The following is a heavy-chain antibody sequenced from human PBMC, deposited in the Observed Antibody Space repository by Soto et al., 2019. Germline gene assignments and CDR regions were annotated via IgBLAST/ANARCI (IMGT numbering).Heavy chain of an antibody. J-gene: IGHJ5*02. CDR1: GGSFSGYY. CDR2: IYNGGST. Sequence: PSETLSLTCVVYGGSFSGYYWSWIRQPPGKGLEWIGEIYNGGSTNYNPSLKSRVSMSVDTSKNQFSLKLSSVTAADTAVYYCTRGQGWFDPWGQGTLVTVSS. CDR3: TRGQGWFDP. V-gene: IGHV4-34*01.